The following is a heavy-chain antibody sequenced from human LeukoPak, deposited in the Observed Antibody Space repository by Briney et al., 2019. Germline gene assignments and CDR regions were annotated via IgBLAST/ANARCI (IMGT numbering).Heavy chain of an antibody. CDR1: GFTFSSYS. CDR3: ARDRPTGYSSSCPDY. Sequence: GGSLRLSCAASGFTFSSYSMNWVRQAPGKGLEWVSSISSSSSYIYYADSVKGRFTISRGNAKNSLYLQMNSLRAEDTAVYYCARDRPTGYSSSCPDYWGQGTLVTVSS. CDR2: ISSSSSYI. D-gene: IGHD6-13*01. J-gene: IGHJ4*02. V-gene: IGHV3-21*01.